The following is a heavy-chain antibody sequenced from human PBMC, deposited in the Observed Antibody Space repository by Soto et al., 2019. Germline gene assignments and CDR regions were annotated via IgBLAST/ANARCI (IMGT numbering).Heavy chain of an antibody. CDR1: GFTFSNYW. CDR2: VNGDGSST. V-gene: IGHV3-74*01. J-gene: IGHJ3*01. D-gene: IGHD1-20*01. CDR3: ARDNWNTV. Sequence: EVQLVESGGGLVQPGGSPRLSCAASGFTFSNYWMHWVRQAPGKGLVWVSRVNGDGSSTFYADSVKGRFTISRDNAKNTVYLQMNSLRAEDTAVYYCARDNWNTVWGQGTMVTVSS.